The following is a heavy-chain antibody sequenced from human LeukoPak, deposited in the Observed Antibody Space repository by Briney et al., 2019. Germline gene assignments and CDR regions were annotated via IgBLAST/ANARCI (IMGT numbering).Heavy chain of an antibody. Sequence: PGGSLRLSCAASGFTFSSYAMSWVRQAPGKGLEWVSSISDNSVGTYYADSVRGRFTISRDNSKNTLYLQMNSLRAEDTAVYYCARETGSSFDYWGQGTLVTVSS. J-gene: IGHJ4*02. CDR2: ISDNSVGT. V-gene: IGHV3-23*01. CDR1: GFTFSSYA. CDR3: ARETGSSFDY. D-gene: IGHD6-13*01.